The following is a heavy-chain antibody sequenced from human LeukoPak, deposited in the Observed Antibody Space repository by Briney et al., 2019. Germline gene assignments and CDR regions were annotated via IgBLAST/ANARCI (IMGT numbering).Heavy chain of an antibody. CDR2: ISRNGGDT. J-gene: IGHJ4*02. CDR3: ARIPEY. CDR1: GFNLSSYA. V-gene: IGHV3-64*01. Sequence: GGSLRLSCTASGFNLSSYAMHWVRQGPGKGLEFVSAISRNGGDTSYGNSVRGRFIISRDNSKNTVYLQMGSLRSEDAGVYYCARIPEYWGQGTLVAVSS.